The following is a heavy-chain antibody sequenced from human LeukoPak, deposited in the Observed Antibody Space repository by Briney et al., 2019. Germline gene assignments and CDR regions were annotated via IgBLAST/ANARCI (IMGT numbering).Heavy chain of an antibody. Sequence: GGSLRLSCEASGFTFSSHAMSWVRQAPGKGLEWVSGISGTGGSTSYADSLKGRFTISRDNSKNTLYLQMNSLSAEDTAVYYCAQGRVQAPYFFDYWGQGTLVTVSS. CDR2: ISGTGGST. CDR3: AQGRVQAPYFFDY. D-gene: IGHD3-10*01. CDR1: GFTFSSHA. J-gene: IGHJ4*02. V-gene: IGHV3-23*01.